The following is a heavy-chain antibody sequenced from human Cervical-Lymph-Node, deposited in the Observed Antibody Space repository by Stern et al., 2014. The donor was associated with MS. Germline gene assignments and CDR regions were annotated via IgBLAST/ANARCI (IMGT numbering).Heavy chain of an antibody. CDR1: GFTFSDYG. Sequence: VQLVESGGGVVQPGKSLRLSCAASGFTFSDYGMHWVRQAPGTGLAWVALAPYDGSDQYYAVSVKGRFTVSRDNSKSTVLLQMNGLRPEDTAVYFCARDRGLTHYFYGMDVWGQGTTVTVSS. CDR3: ARDRGLTHYFYGMDV. CDR2: APYDGSDQ. D-gene: IGHD3-10*01. J-gene: IGHJ6*02. V-gene: IGHV3-30*03.